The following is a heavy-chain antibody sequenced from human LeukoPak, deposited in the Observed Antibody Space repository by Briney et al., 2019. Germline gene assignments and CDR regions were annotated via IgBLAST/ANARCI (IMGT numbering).Heavy chain of an antibody. J-gene: IGHJ3*02. CDR1: GGSISSYY. D-gene: IGHD5-12*01. CDR2: IYTSGST. V-gene: IGHV4-4*07. Sequence: SETLSLTCTVSGGSISSYYWSWIRQPAGKGLEWIGRIYTSGSTNYNPSLKSRVTMSVDTSKNQFSLKLSSVTAADTAVYYCGRPSSGYSGYDVCVAFEIWGQGTMVTVSS. CDR3: GRPSSGYSGYDVCVAFEI.